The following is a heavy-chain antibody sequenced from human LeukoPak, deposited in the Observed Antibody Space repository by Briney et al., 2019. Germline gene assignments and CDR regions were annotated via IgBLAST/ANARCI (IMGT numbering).Heavy chain of an antibody. Sequence: KPSETLSLTCTVSGGSISSFYWSWIRQPPGKGLEWIGYIYYSGSTNYNPSLKSRVTISVDTSKNQFSLKLSSVTAADTAVYYCARDIPSDDYDILTGRAPAFDYWGQGTLVTVSS. CDR3: ARDIPSDDYDILTGRAPAFDY. D-gene: IGHD3-9*01. J-gene: IGHJ4*02. CDR2: IYYSGST. V-gene: IGHV4-59*01. CDR1: GGSISSFY.